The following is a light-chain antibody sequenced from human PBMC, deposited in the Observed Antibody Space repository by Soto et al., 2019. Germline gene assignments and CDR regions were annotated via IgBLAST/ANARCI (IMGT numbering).Light chain of an antibody. CDR2: GAS. CDR1: RDIDNS. V-gene: IGKV1-27*01. J-gene: IGKJ1*01. CDR3: QQRYNWPRT. Sequence: DILVTQSPLSLSASVGDRVTITCRASRDIDNSLAWYQQIPGRAPKLLIYGASSLQSGVPSRFSGSGSGTYFVLTITNLQPEDVATYYCQQRYNWPRTFGQGTKVDI.